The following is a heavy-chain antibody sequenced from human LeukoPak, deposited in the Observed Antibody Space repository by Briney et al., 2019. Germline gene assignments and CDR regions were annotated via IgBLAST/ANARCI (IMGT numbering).Heavy chain of an antibody. J-gene: IGHJ4*02. CDR2: INTNTGNP. CDR3: ARANIAVTGAFDY. Sequence: ASVKVSCKASGYTFTSYSMNWVRQAPGQGLEWMGWINTNTGNPTCAQAFTGRFVFSLDTSVSTAYLRISSLKAEDTAIYYCARANIAVTGAFDYWGQGTLVTVSS. D-gene: IGHD6-19*01. CDR1: GYTFTSYS. V-gene: IGHV7-4-1*02.